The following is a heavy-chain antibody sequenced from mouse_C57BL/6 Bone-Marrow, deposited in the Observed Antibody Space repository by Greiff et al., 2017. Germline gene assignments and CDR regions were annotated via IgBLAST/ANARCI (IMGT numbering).Heavy chain of an antibody. D-gene: IGHD2-4*01. CDR2: IYPGGGCT. CDR1: GYTFTNYW. J-gene: IGHJ1*03. V-gene: IGHV1-63*01. CDR3: ARYDSYDYYWYFEV. Sequence: VKLQESGAELVRPGTSVKMSCKASGYTFTNYWIGWAKQRPGHGLEWIGDIYPGGGCTNYNEQFKGKAKLTADKSSSTAYLQISSLTSEDSAIYYCARYDSYDYYWYFEVWGTGTTVTVSS.